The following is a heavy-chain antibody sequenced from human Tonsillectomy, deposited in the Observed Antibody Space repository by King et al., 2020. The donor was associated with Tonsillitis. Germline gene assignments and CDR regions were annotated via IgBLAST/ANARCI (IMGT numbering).Heavy chain of an antibody. CDR3: ARRGPAVAGTEYYFDY. Sequence: TLKESGPALVKPTQTLTLTCTFSGFSLSSSGMRVSWIRQPPGRALEWLARIDWDDYKFYTTSLRTRLTISKDTSKNQVVLTMTNMDPVDTATYYCARRGPAVAGTEYYFDYWGQGTLVTVSS. D-gene: IGHD3-10*01. CDR1: GFSLSSSGMR. J-gene: IGHJ4*02. V-gene: IGHV2-70*04. CDR2: IDWDDYK.